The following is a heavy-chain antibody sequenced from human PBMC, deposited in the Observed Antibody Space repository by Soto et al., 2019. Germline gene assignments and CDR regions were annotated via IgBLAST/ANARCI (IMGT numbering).Heavy chain of an antibody. D-gene: IGHD2-2*01. Sequence: QVQLVQSGAEVKKPGSSVKVSCKASGGTFSSYAISWVRQAPGQGLEWMGGIIPIFGTANYAQKMQGRVTITADESTSPAYMEVSSLRSEDTAVYYCARTVALYQLLLDYWGQGTLVTVSS. CDR1: GGTFSSYA. CDR3: ARTVALYQLLLDY. V-gene: IGHV1-69*01. J-gene: IGHJ4*02. CDR2: IIPIFGTA.